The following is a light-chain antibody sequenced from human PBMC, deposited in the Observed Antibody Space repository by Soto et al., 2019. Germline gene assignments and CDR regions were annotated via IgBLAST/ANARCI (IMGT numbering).Light chain of an antibody. CDR2: GNS. CDR1: SSNIGASND. V-gene: IGLV1-40*01. CDR3: QSYDCGLSRWV. J-gene: IGLJ3*02. Sequence: QSVLTQPPSVSGAPGQRVTISCTGSSSNIGASNDVPWYQQHPGTAPKLLIYGNSNRPSGVPDRFSGSKSGTSASLAITGLQAEDEGDIYSQSYDCGLSRWVFGEGTQLTVL.